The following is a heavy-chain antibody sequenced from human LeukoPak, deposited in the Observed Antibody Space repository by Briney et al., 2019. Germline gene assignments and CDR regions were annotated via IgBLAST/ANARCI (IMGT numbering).Heavy chain of an antibody. D-gene: IGHD6-6*01. Sequence: PSETLSLTCAVYGGSFSGYYWSWIRQPPGKGLEWIGEINHSGSTNYNPSLKSRVTISVDTSKNQFSLKLSSVTAADTAVYYCARDFEYSSSSESGYGGYYYYYMDVWGKGTTVTVSS. V-gene: IGHV4-34*01. CDR1: GGSFSGYY. J-gene: IGHJ6*03. CDR2: INHSGST. CDR3: ARDFEYSSSSESGYGGYYYYYMDV.